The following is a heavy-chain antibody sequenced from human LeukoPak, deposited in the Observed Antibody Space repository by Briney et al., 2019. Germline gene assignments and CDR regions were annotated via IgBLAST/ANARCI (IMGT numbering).Heavy chain of an antibody. CDR3: ARLGVGRWFDP. D-gene: IGHD1-26*01. Sequence: SETLSLTCTVSGGSISSSSYYWGWIRQPPGKGLEWIGSIYYSGSTYYNPSLKSRVTISVDTSKNQFSLKLSSVTAADTAVYYCARLGVGRWFDPWGQGTLVTVSS. CDR2: IYYSGST. CDR1: GGSISSSSYY. J-gene: IGHJ5*02. V-gene: IGHV4-39*01.